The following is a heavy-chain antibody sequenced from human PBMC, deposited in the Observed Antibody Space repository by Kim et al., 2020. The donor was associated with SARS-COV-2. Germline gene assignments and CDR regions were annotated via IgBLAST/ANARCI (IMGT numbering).Heavy chain of an antibody. CDR3: ARGLTRLLLFYHHDAFDI. CDR2: IYSGGST. CDR1: GFTVSSNY. V-gene: IGHV3-66*01. D-gene: IGHD3-22*01. Sequence: GGSLRLSCAASGFTVSSNYMSWVRQAPGKGLEWVSVIYSGGSTYYADSVKGRFTISRDNSKNTLYLQMNSLRAEDTAVYYCARGLTRLLLFYHHDAFDIWGQGTMVTVSS. J-gene: IGHJ3*02.